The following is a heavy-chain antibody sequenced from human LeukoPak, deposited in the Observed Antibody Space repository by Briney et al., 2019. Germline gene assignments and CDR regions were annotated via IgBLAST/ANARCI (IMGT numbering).Heavy chain of an antibody. Sequence: SETLSLTCTVSGGSISSYYWSCIRQPAGKGLECLGRIYTSWSTNYNPPLKSRVTMSVDTSKNQFSLKLSSVTAADTAVYYCARDQTGYSSSWYFPHSYYYYYMDVWGKGTTVTVSS. V-gene: IGHV4-4*07. J-gene: IGHJ6*03. CDR3: ARDQTGYSSSWYFPHSYYYYYMDV. CDR2: IYTSWST. D-gene: IGHD6-13*01. CDR1: GGSISSYY.